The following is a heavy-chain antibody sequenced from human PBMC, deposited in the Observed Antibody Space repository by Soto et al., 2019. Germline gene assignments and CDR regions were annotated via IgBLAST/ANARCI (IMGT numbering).Heavy chain of an antibody. V-gene: IGHV4-59*01. CDR3: ARATFRAVLHLEV. CDR1: GASISSAY. J-gene: IGHJ6*02. D-gene: IGHD3-10*01. Sequence: SETLSLTCTVSGASISSAYWSWIRQSPGKRLEWIGYIHYSGSTKYNPSLDSRVTISVDTSKNQFSLKLSSVTAADTAVYYCARATFRAVLHLEVWGQGTTVTVS. CDR2: IHYSGST.